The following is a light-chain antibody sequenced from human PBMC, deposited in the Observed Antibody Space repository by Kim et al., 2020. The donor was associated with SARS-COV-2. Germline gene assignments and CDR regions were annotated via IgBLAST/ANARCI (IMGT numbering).Light chain of an antibody. Sequence: GQSITISCTGTITDVGFNKYVSWYQQHPGKAPKLLIYDVTSRPSGVSNRFSGSKSGTTASLTISGLQAEDEAEYHCSSYTISSTVLFGGGTQLTVL. CDR3: SSYTISSTVL. J-gene: IGLJ2*01. CDR1: ITDVGFNKY. CDR2: DVT. V-gene: IGLV2-14*03.